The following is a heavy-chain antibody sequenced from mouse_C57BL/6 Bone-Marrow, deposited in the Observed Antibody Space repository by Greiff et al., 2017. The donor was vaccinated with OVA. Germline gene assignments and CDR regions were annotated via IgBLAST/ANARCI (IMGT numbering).Heavy chain of an antibody. D-gene: IGHD2-5*01. Sequence: VQLQQSVAELVRPGASVKLSCTASGFNIKNTYMPWVKQRPEQGLEWIGRIDPANGNTKYAPKFQGKATITADTSSNTAYLQLSSLTSEDTAIYYCADYSKAYRDYWGQGTTLTVSS. CDR3: ADYSKAYRDY. CDR1: GFNIKNTY. J-gene: IGHJ2*01. V-gene: IGHV14-3*01. CDR2: IDPANGNT.